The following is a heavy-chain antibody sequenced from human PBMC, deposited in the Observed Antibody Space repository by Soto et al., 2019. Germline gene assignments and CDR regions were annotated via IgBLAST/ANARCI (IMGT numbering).Heavy chain of an antibody. D-gene: IGHD6-19*01. Sequence: QVQLVESGGGVVQPGRSLRLSCAASGFTFSSYGMHWVRQAPGKGLEWVAVICYDGSNKYYADSVKGRFTISRDNSKNTLYLQMNSLRAEDTAVYYCARDREWLVQGEFDYWGQETLVTASS. J-gene: IGHJ4*02. CDR2: ICYDGSNK. V-gene: IGHV3-33*01. CDR1: GFTFSSYG. CDR3: ARDREWLVQGEFDY.